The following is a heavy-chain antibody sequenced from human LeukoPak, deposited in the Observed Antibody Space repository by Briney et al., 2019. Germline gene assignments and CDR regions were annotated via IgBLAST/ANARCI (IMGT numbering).Heavy chain of an antibody. CDR2: IYPGDSDT. D-gene: IGHD6-19*01. Sequence: GESLKISCKGSGYRFSSYWIAWVRQMPGKGLEWMGIIYPGDSDTRYSPSFQGQVTISADKSISTAYLQWSSLKASDTAMYYCARPSYSGGWYYFDYWGQGTLVTVSS. J-gene: IGHJ4*02. V-gene: IGHV5-51*01. CDR3: ARPSYSGGWYYFDY. CDR1: GYRFSSYW.